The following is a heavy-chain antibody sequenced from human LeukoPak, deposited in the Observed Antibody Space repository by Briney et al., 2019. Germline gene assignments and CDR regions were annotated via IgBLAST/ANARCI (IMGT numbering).Heavy chain of an antibody. V-gene: IGHV3-23*01. Sequence: GGSLRLSCSASGFTFSSYAMSRVRQAPGKGLEWVSAISGSGGSTYYADSVKGRFTISRDNSKNTLYLQMNSLRAEDTAVYYCAKGLWFGELLLDYWGQGTLVTVSS. D-gene: IGHD3-10*01. CDR2: ISGSGGST. J-gene: IGHJ4*02. CDR1: GFTFSSYA. CDR3: AKGLWFGELLLDY.